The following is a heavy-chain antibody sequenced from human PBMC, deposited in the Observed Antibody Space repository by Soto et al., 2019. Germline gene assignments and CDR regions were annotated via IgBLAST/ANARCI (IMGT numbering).Heavy chain of an antibody. CDR3: ARQRPTDGRWEFANYYGMDV. J-gene: IGHJ6*02. Sequence: SETLSLTCAVYGGSFSAYYWSWVRQPPGKGLEWIGEIIHSEGTKYNPSLKSRVTISVDTSKNQFSLKLSSVTAADTAVYYCARQRPTDGRWEFANYYGMDVWGQGTLVTVSS. CDR2: IIHSEGT. CDR1: GGSFSAYY. D-gene: IGHD1-26*01. V-gene: IGHV4-34*12.